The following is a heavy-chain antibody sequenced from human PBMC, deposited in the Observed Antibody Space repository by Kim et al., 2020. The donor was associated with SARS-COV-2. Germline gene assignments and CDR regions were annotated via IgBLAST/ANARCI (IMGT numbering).Heavy chain of an antibody. Sequence: ASVKVSCKASGYTFTSYDINWVRQATGQGLEWMGWMNPNSGNTGYAQKFQGRVTMTRNTSISTAYMELSGLRSEDTAVYYCARGGWGVVVVAGNYYYYGMDVWGQGTTVTVSS. J-gene: IGHJ6*02. CDR2: MNPNSGNT. D-gene: IGHD2-15*01. V-gene: IGHV1-8*01. CDR1: GYTFTSYD. CDR3: ARGGWGVVVVAGNYYYYGMDV.